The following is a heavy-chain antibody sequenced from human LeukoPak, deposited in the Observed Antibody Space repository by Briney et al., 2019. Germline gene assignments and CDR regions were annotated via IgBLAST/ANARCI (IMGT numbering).Heavy chain of an antibody. J-gene: IGHJ6*03. CDR3: ARRVAAAGRIYYYYYYMDV. Sequence: GGSLRLSCAASGFTFSSYSMNWVRQAPGKGLEWVSYISSSSTIYYADSVKGRFTISRDNAKNSLYLQMNSLRAEDTAVYYCARRVAAAGRIYYYYYYMDVWGKGTTVTVSS. CDR1: GFTFSSYS. D-gene: IGHD6-13*01. CDR2: ISSSSTI. V-gene: IGHV3-48*01.